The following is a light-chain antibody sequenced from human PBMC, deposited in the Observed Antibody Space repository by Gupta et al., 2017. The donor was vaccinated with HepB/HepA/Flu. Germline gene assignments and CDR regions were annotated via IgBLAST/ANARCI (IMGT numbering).Light chain of an antibody. CDR1: NIGSKS. CDR2: ADS. J-gene: IGLJ2*01. V-gene: IGLV3-21*03. CDR3: QVWDSSNNHPVV. Sequence: SYVLTQPPSVSVAPGKTARLTCGGNNIGSKSVHWYQQKPGQAPALVVYADSDRPSGIPERFSGSSSGNTATLTISRVEAGDEADYYCQVWDSSNNHPVVVGGGTKLTVL.